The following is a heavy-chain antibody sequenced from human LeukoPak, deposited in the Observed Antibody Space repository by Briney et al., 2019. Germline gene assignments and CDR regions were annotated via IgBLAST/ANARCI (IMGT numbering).Heavy chain of an antibody. V-gene: IGHV3-30-3*01. CDR3: ARFAIEYSSSYSYFQH. CDR1: GFTFSSYA. J-gene: IGHJ1*01. Sequence: PGRSLRLSCAASGFTFSSYAMHWVRQAPGKGLEWVAVISYDGSNKYYADSVKGRFTNSRDNSKNTLYLQMNSLRAEDTAVYYCARFAIEYSSSYSYFQHWGQGTLVTVSS. D-gene: IGHD6-6*01. CDR2: ISYDGSNK.